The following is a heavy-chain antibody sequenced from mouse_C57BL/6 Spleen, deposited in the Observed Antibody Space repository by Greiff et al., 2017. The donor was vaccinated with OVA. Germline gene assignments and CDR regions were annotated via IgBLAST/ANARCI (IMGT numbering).Heavy chain of an antibody. D-gene: IGHD2-4*01. CDR1: GYTFTSYG. CDR2: IYPRSGNT. J-gene: IGHJ2*01. Sequence: QVQLQQSGAELARPGASVKLSCKASGYTFTSYGISWVKQRTGQGLEWIGEIYPRSGNTYYNEKFKGKATLTADKSSSTAYMELRSLTSEDSAVYFCARASYDYDERGYFDYWGQGTTLTVSS. CDR3: ARASYDYDERGYFDY. V-gene: IGHV1-81*01.